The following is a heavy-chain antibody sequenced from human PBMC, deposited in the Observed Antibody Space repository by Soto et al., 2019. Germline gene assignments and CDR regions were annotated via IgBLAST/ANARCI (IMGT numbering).Heavy chain of an antibody. V-gene: IGHV3-23*01. CDR3: AKVGIAVAGTKWDKLYYFDY. Sequence: EVQLLGSGGGLVQPGGSLRLSCAASGLTFSSYAMSSVRQAPGTGLEWVSAISGSGGSTYYAESVKGRFTISRDNSKNTLYLQMNSLRSEDTAVYYCAKVGIAVAGTKWDKLYYFDYWGQGTLVTVSS. D-gene: IGHD6-19*01. CDR1: GLTFSSYA. CDR2: ISGSGGST. J-gene: IGHJ4*02.